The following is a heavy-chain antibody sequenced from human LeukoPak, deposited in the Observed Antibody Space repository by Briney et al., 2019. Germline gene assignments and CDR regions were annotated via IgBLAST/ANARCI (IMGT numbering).Heavy chain of an antibody. J-gene: IGHJ1*01. Sequence: SETLSLTCTLSGGSISSSCSYWGWIRQPPGKGLEGFGSIYYSGSTYYTPSLKSRVTISVDTSKNQFSLKLSSVTAADTAVYYCARAYCGGDCYFQHWGQGTLVTVSS. D-gene: IGHD2-21*02. CDR2: IYYSGST. CDR1: GGSISSSCSY. V-gene: IGHV4-39*01. CDR3: ARAYCGGDCYFQH.